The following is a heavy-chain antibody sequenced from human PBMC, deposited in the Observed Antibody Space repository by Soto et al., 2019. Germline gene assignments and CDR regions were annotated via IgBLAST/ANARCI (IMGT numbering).Heavy chain of an antibody. CDR1: GGSISSSSYY. J-gene: IGHJ6*02. D-gene: IGHD5-18*01. CDR2: IYYSGST. V-gene: IGHV4-39*01. CDR3: ACIFSGGYGYGFYYYGMDV. Sequence: SETLSLTCTVSGGSISSSSYYWGWIRQPPGKGLEWIGSIYYSGSTYYNKSLKSRVTISVDKSKNKFSIKLNPVTAADTAVYYCACIFSGGYGYGFYYYGMDVWGQG.